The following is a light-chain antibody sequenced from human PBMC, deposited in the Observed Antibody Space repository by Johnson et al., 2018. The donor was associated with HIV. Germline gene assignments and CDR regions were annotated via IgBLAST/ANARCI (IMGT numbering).Light chain of an antibody. V-gene: IGLV1-51*02. CDR2: ENN. Sequence: QSVLTQPPSVSAAPGQKVTISCSGRSSNIGSNSVSWYQQLPGTAPKLLIYENNKRPSGIPDRFSASKSGTSATLGITGLQTGDEADYYCGTWDSSLSAHYVFATGTKITVL. J-gene: IGLJ1*01. CDR3: GTWDSSLSAHYV. CDR1: SSNIGSNS.